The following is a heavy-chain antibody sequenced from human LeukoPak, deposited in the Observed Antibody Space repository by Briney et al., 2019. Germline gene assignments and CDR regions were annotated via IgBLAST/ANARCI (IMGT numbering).Heavy chain of an antibody. V-gene: IGHV4-59*01. CDR2: IYYSGST. CDR1: GGSISSYY. Sequence: PSETLSLTCTVSGGSISSYYWSWIRQPPGKGLEWIGYIYYSGSTNYNPSLKSRGTISVDTSKNQFSLKLSSMTAADTAVYYCAREKDYGDYADWFDPWGQGTLVTVSS. CDR3: AREKDYGDYADWFDP. D-gene: IGHD4-17*01. J-gene: IGHJ5*02.